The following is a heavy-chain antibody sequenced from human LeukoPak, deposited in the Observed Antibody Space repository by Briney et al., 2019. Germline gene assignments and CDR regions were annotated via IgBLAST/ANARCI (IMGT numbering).Heavy chain of an antibody. CDR1: GYTFTGYY. CDR2: INPNSGGT. V-gene: IGHV1-2*02. D-gene: IGHD2-21*02. J-gene: IGHJ4*02. Sequence: PGASVKVSCTASGYTFTGYYMHWVRQAPGQGLEWMGWINPNSGGTNYAQKFQGRVTMTRDTSISTAYMELSRLRSDDTAVYYCARDWHGNLAYCGGDCYLFDYWGQGTLVTVSS. CDR3: ARDWHGNLAYCGGDCYLFDY.